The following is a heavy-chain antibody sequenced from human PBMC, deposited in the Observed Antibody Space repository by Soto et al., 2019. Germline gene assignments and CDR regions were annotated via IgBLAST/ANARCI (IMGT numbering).Heavy chain of an antibody. J-gene: IGHJ4*02. CDR2: ISYNGRNK. D-gene: IGHD3-16*01. Sequence: GGSLRLSCAASGFTFSFYAVHWVRQAPGKGLEWVAVISYNGRNKHYVDSVKGRFTISRDNSQDTLYLQMDSLRPDDTAVYYCARQAKIGDRSQFYFDSWGQGTLVTVSS. CDR3: ARQAKIGDRSQFYFDS. CDR1: GFTFSFYA. V-gene: IGHV3-30*04.